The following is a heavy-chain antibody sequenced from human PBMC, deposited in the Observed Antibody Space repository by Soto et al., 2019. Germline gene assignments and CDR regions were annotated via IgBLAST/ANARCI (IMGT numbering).Heavy chain of an antibody. V-gene: IGHV3-74*01. CDR2: INTDGSRT. D-gene: IGHD3-10*01. Sequence: VQLVESGGGLVQPGGSLRLSCAASGFTFSSYWMHWVRQAPGKGLVWVSRINTDGSRTSYADSVKGRFTISRDNAKNTVYLQMNSLRAEETAVYYCARVKSGSYDWFDPWGQGTLVTVSS. CDR1: GFTFSSYW. J-gene: IGHJ5*02. CDR3: ARVKSGSYDWFDP.